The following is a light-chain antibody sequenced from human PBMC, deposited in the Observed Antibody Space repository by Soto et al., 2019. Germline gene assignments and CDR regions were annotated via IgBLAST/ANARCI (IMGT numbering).Light chain of an antibody. CDR1: SSNIGAESD. CDR3: QSYASSLTTFV. V-gene: IGLV1-40*01. J-gene: IGLJ1*01. Sequence: QSGLTQPPSVSGAPGQRVAISCTGSSSNIGAESDVHWYQQLPGTAPKRLIYGDNNRPSGVPDRFSGSKSGTSASLAITGLQPEDEADYYCQSYASSLTTFVFGTGTKVTVL. CDR2: GDN.